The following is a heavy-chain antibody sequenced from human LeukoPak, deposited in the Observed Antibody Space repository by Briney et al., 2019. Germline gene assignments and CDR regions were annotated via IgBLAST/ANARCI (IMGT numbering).Heavy chain of an antibody. Sequence: PSETLSLTCTVSGGSISRHYWSWIRQPPGKGLEWIGYIYYSGSTNYNPSLKSRVTISVDTSKNQFSLKLSSVTAADTAVYYCAKYGDPTYYYYYYYMDVWGKGTTVTVSS. CDR1: GGSISRHY. D-gene: IGHD4-17*01. CDR3: AKYGDPTYYYYYYYMDV. J-gene: IGHJ6*03. CDR2: IYYSGST. V-gene: IGHV4-59*11.